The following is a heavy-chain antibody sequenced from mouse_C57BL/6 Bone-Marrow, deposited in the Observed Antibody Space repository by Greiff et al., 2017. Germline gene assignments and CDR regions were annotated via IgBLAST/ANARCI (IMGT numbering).Heavy chain of an antibody. J-gene: IGHJ4*01. D-gene: IGHD2-4*01. V-gene: IGHV1-9*01. CDR1: GYTFTGYW. Sequence: QVQLKQSGAELMKPGASVKLSCKATGYTFTGYWIEWVKQRPGHGLEWIGEILPGSGSTNYNEKFKGKATFTADTSSNTAYMQLSSLTTEDSAIYYCARSGGYDYDCLYAMDYWGQGTSVTVSS. CDR3: ARSGGYDYDCLYAMDY. CDR2: ILPGSGST.